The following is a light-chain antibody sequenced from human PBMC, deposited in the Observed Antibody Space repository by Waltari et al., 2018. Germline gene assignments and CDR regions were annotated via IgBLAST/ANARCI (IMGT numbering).Light chain of an antibody. V-gene: IGLV2-14*03. CDR1: SSDVGVYNY. CDR2: DVS. Sequence: QSALTQPASVSGSPGQSIPISCTGTSSDVGVYNYVSWYQKHPGKAPKLLIYDVSNRPSGVSNRFSASKSGNTASLIISGLQAEDEADYYCSSYTSSTTLLLIFGGGTKLTVL. J-gene: IGLJ2*01. CDR3: SSYTSSTTLLLI.